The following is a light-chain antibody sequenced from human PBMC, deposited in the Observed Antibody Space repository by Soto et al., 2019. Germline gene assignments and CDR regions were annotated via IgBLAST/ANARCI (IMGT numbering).Light chain of an antibody. CDR2: ASS. Sequence: DILMTQSPSSVSASVGDRVTLTCRASQDISSWLAWYQQTPGRVPKLLIYASSKLQPGVPTRFSGSGSGTNFTLTISSLQPADVATYYCQQASSFPITFGQGTRLDIK. J-gene: IGKJ5*01. CDR1: QDISSW. V-gene: IGKV1-12*01. CDR3: QQASSFPIT.